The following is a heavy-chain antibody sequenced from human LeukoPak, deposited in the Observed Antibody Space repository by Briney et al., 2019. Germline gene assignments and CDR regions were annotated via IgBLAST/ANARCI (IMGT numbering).Heavy chain of an antibody. D-gene: IGHD1-7*01. CDR1: GSTFSSYA. J-gene: IGHJ4*02. CDR2: ISGSGGSI. CDR3: AKGTNWNYYFDY. Sequence: GGSLRLSCAASGSTFSSYAMSWVRQAPGKGLEWVSAISGSGGSIYYADSVKGRFTISRDNSKNTLYLQMNSLRAEDTAVYYCAKGTNWNYYFDYWGQGTLVTVSS. V-gene: IGHV3-23*01.